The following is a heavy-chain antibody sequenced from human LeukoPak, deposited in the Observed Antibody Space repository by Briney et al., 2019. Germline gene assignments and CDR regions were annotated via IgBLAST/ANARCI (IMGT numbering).Heavy chain of an antibody. CDR1: GFTFSSYW. V-gene: IGHV3-30*02. D-gene: IGHD1-1*01. CDR3: AKDFNWAFDY. CDR2: IRYDESDK. J-gene: IGHJ4*02. Sequence: GGSLRLSCAASGFTFSSYWMSWVRQAPGRGLDWVAHIRYDESDKYYADSVKGRFTISRDISKNTVYLQMNSLRVEDTAVYYCAKDFNWAFDYWGQGTLVTVSS.